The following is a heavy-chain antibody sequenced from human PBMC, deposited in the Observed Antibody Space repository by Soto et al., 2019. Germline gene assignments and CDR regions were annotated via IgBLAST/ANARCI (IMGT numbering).Heavy chain of an antibody. Sequence: QVQLVQSGAEVKKPGASVKVSCKASGYTFTGYYMHWVRQAPGQGLEWMGWINPNIGGTNYAQKFQGWVTMTRDTSISTAYMELSRLGSDDTAVYFCATGYCSGGSCYETFDFWGQGILVTVSS. CDR3: ATGYCSGGSCYETFDF. CDR1: GYTFTGYY. CDR2: INPNIGGT. J-gene: IGHJ4*02. D-gene: IGHD2-15*01. V-gene: IGHV1-2*04.